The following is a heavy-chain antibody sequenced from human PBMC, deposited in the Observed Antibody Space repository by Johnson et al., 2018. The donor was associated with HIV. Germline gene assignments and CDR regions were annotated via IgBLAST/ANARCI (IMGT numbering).Heavy chain of an antibody. CDR2: INWNGNTI. Sequence: VQLVESGGGVVQPGRSLRLSCATSGFTFDNYGMNWVRQAPGKGLEWVSGINWNGNTIGYADSVKGRFTISRDNSKNTLYLQMSSLRADDTAVYYCAKGVRGSSCYDAFDIWGQGTMVTVS. J-gene: IGHJ3*02. CDR1: GFTFDNYG. V-gene: IGHV3-20*04. D-gene: IGHD6-6*01. CDR3: AKGVRGSSCYDAFDI.